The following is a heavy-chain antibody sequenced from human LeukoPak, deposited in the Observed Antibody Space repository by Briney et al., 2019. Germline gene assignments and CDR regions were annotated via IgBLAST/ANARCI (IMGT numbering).Heavy chain of an antibody. Sequence: PSETLSLTCTVSGGSIRSSYYYWGWIRQPPGKGLEWIGSIYYSGSTYYNPSLKSRITISADTSKGQFSLKLSSVTAADTAVYYCARQGVGATDFWGQGSLVTVSS. CDR3: ARQGVGATDF. CDR1: GGSIRSSYYY. CDR2: IYYSGST. V-gene: IGHV4-39*01. J-gene: IGHJ4*02. D-gene: IGHD1-26*01.